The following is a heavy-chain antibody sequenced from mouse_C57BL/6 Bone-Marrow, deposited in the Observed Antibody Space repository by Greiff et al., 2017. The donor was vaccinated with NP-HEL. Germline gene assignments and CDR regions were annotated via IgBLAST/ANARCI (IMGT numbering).Heavy chain of an antibody. Sequence: EVKVEESGGGLVQPGGSMKLSCVASGFTFSNYWMNWVRQSPEKGLEWVAQIRLKSDNYATHYAESVKGRFTISRDDSKSSVYLQMNNLRAEDTGMYYCVQPAWFAYWGQGTLVTVSA. J-gene: IGHJ3*01. V-gene: IGHV6-3*01. CDR3: VQPAWFAY. CDR1: GFTFSNYW. CDR2: IRLKSDNYAT. D-gene: IGHD6-1*01.